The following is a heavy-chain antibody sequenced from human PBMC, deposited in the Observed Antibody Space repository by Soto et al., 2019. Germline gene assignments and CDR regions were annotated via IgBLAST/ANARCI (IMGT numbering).Heavy chain of an antibody. CDR3: ARQSRIAVADGGGRGY. CDR1: GFTFDDYS. V-gene: IGHV3-9*01. D-gene: IGHD6-19*01. CDR2: ISWNSGTI. J-gene: IGHJ4*02. Sequence: EVQLVESGGGLVQPGRSLRLSCAASGFTFDDYSMHWVRQAPGKGLEWVSGISWNSGTIGYADSVKGRFTISRDNAKNSLYLQMNSLRAEDTALYYCARQSRIAVADGGGRGYWGQGTLVTVSS.